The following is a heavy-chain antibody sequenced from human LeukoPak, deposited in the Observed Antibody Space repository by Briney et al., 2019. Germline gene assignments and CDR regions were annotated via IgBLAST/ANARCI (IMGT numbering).Heavy chain of an antibody. CDR1: GGSFSGYY. J-gene: IGHJ5*02. CDR2: INHSGST. CDR3: ARVGAIVVVPAAIFNWFDP. V-gene: IGHV4-34*01. Sequence: SETLSLTCAVYGGSFSGYYWSWLRQPPGKGLEWIGEINHSGSTNYNPSLKSRVTISVDTSKNQFSLKLSSVTAADTAVYYCARVGAIVVVPAAIFNWFDPWGQGTLVTVSS. D-gene: IGHD2-2*02.